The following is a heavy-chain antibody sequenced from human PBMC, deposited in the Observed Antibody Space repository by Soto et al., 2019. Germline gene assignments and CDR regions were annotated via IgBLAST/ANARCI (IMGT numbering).Heavy chain of an antibody. CDR2: IIPILGIA. CDR1: GGTFSSYT. CDR3: ARDEVTMGRGVIITAAY. D-gene: IGHD3-10*01. Sequence: QVQLVQSGAEVKKPGSSVKVSCKASGGTFSSYTISWVRQAPGQGLEWMGRIIPILGIANYAQKFQGRVTITADKSTSTAYMELSSLRSEDTAVYYCARDEVTMGRGVIITAAYWGQGTLVTVSS. J-gene: IGHJ4*02. V-gene: IGHV1-69*08.